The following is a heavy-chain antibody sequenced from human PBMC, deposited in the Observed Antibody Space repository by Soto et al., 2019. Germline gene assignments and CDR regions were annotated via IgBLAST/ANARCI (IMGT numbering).Heavy chain of an antibody. Sequence: GESLKISCKGSGYSFTSYWIGWVRQMPGKGLEWMGIIYPGDSDTRYSPSFQGQVTISADKSISTAYLQWSSLKASDTAIYYCARQIVIVGSTYDAFDIWGQGTMVTVSS. D-gene: IGHD1-26*01. CDR1: GYSFTSYW. J-gene: IGHJ3*02. CDR2: IYPGDSDT. CDR3: ARQIVIVGSTYDAFDI. V-gene: IGHV5-51*01.